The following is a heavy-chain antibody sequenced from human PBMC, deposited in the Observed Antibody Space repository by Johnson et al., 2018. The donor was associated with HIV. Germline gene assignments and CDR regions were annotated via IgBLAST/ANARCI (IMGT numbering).Heavy chain of an antibody. CDR3: AKEVTMDLPHI. Sequence: VQLVESGGGVVQPGRSLRLSCAASGFTVSSNYMSWVRQAPGKGLEWVAVIYSAGSTYYADSVKGRFTITRDNAKNSLYLQMNSLRTEDTAVYYCAKEVTMDLPHIWGQGTMVTVSS. V-gene: IGHV3-66*01. CDR2: IYSAGST. J-gene: IGHJ3*02. D-gene: IGHD3-10*01. CDR1: GFTVSSNY.